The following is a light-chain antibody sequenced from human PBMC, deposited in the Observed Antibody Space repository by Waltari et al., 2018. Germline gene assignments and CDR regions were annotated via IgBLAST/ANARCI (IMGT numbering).Light chain of an antibody. J-gene: IGKJ4*01. CDR2: GAS. CDR3: QQYYHWVA. CDR1: ESVRSH. Sequence: DIVMTQSPDSLAVSPGERATLSCRASESVRSHVAWYQQKPGQAPRLLIYGASTRATGVPAKFRGSGSGTDFTLTISSLQSEDFAVYYCQQYYHWVAFGGGTWVQIK. V-gene: IGKV3-15*01.